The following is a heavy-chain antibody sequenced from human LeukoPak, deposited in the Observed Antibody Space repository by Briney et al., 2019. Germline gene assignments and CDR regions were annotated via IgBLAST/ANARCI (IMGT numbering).Heavy chain of an antibody. V-gene: IGHV3-21*01. D-gene: IGHD6-19*01. CDR3: AKLMASIAVIGNTDY. Sequence: GRSLRLSCAASGLSFSTYSMNWVRQAPGKGLEWVSSISSSSIYRYYADSLKGRFTISRDNSKNTLYLQMGSLRTEDTAVYYCAKLMASIAVIGNTDYWGQGTLVTVSS. J-gene: IGHJ4*02. CDR1: GLSFSTYS. CDR2: ISSSSIYR.